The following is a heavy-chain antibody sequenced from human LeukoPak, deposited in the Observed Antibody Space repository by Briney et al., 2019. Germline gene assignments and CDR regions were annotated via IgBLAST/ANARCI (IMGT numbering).Heavy chain of an antibody. Sequence: QPSETLSLTCTVSGGSINSYYWHWIRQSPGKGLEWIGHIYYSGSTNYNPPLKSRVTISVDTSKNQFSLKLSSVTAADTAVYYCARRDFNGWFDPWGQGSLVTVSS. CDR2: IYYSGST. CDR1: GGSINSYY. CDR3: ARRDFNGWFDP. V-gene: IGHV4-59*08. J-gene: IGHJ5*02. D-gene: IGHD3-3*01.